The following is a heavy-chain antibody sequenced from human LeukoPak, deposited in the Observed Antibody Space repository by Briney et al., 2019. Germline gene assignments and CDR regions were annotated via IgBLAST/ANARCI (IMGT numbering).Heavy chain of an antibody. J-gene: IGHJ4*02. CDR2: ISSSGSTI. Sequence: GGSLRLSCAASGFTFSSYEMNWVRQAPGKGLEWVSYISSSGSTIYYADSVKGRFTISRDNAKNSLYLQMNSLRAEDAAVYYCAREDMYYYDSSGYYYHLGVVDYWGQGTLVTVSS. D-gene: IGHD3-22*01. CDR3: AREDMYYYDSSGYYYHLGVVDY. CDR1: GFTFSSYE. V-gene: IGHV3-48*03.